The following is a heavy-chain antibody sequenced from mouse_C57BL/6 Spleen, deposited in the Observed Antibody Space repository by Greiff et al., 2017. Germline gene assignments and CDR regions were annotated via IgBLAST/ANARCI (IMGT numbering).Heavy chain of an antibody. CDR2: INPNNGGT. CDR1: GYTFTDYN. J-gene: IGHJ4*01. Sequence: EVQLQQSGPELVKPGASVKMSCKASGYTFTDYNMHWVKQSHGKSLEWIGYINPNNGGTRYNQKFKGKATVTVNKSSSTAYMELRSLTSEDSAVYDCARATVVDYAMDYWGQGTSVTVSS. D-gene: IGHD1-1*01. CDR3: ARATVVDYAMDY. V-gene: IGHV1-22*01.